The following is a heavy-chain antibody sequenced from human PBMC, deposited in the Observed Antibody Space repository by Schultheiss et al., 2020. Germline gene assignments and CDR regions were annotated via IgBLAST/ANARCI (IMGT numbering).Heavy chain of an antibody. J-gene: IGHJ4*02. D-gene: IGHD4-17*01. CDR1: GFTFSSYS. V-gene: IGHV3-21*01. CDR3: AREGYGDYVPH. CDR2: ISSSSTYI. Sequence: GGSLRLSCAASGFTFSSYSMNWVRQAPGKGLEWVSSISSSSTYIYYADSVKGRFTISRDNAKNSLYLQMSSLRAEDTAVYYCAREGYGDYVPHWGQGTLVTVSS.